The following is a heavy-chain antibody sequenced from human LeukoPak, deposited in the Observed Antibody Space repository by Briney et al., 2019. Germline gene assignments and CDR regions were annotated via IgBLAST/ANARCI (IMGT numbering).Heavy chain of an antibody. Sequence: PGRSLRLSCAASGFTFDDYAMHWVRQAPGKGLEWVSGISWNSGSIGYADSVKGRFTISRDNAKNSLYLQMNSLRAGDTAVYYCATDAVGDSWSDYWGQGTLVTVSS. CDR3: ATDAVGDSWSDY. CDR1: GFTFDDYA. D-gene: IGHD6-13*01. J-gene: IGHJ4*02. V-gene: IGHV3-9*01. CDR2: ISWNSGSI.